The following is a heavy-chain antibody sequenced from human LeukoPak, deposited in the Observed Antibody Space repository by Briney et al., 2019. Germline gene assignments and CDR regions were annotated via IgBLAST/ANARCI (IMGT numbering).Heavy chain of an antibody. V-gene: IGHV3-53*01. Sequence: GGSLRLSCAASGFTFSSYAMSWVRQAPGKGLEWVSVIYSGGSTYYADSVKGRFTISRDNSKNTLYLQMNSLRAEDTAVYYCARGARSLYYCLDYWGQGTLVTVSS. CDR3: ARGARSLYYCLDY. D-gene: IGHD3-10*01. J-gene: IGHJ4*02. CDR1: GFTFSSYA. CDR2: IYSGGST.